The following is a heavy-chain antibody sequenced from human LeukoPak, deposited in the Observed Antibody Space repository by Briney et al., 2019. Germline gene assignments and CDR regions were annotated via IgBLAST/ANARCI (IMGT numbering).Heavy chain of an antibody. D-gene: IGHD3-10*01. CDR3: AGGSGSYYSGYDY. CDR2: IYYSGST. Sequence: SETLSLTCTVSGASISSYFWSWIRQPPGKGLEWIGYIYYSGSTNYNPSLKSRVTISVDTSRNQFSLKLSSVTAADTAVYYCAGGSGSYYSGYDYCGQGTLVTVSS. CDR1: GASISSYF. V-gene: IGHV4-59*01. J-gene: IGHJ4*02.